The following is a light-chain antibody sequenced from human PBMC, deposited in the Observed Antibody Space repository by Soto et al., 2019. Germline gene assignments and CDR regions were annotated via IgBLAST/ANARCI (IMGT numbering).Light chain of an antibody. CDR1: QAIRND. CDR3: LQGYNFPHT. V-gene: IGKV1-6*01. Sequence: AIQMTQSPSSLSASVGDRVTITCRASQAIRNDLGWYQQKPGKAPNLLIYAASTLQIEVPSRFSGSGSGTDFTLTISSRQPEDFATYYCLQGYNFPHTFGPGTKVDIK. CDR2: AAS. J-gene: IGKJ3*01.